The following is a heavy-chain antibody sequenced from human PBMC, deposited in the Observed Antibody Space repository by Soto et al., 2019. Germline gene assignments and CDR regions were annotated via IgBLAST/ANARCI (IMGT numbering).Heavy chain of an antibody. CDR1: GFTFSNYW. J-gene: IGHJ6*02. CDR3: TTELAALPPGLPAKYYFYGMDV. V-gene: IGHV3-74*01. CDR2: VSGNGGST. Sequence: GSLRLSCVGSGFTFSNYWMHWVRQAPGKGLKWVSRVSGNGGSTNYADSVTGRFTISRDNAKNTLYLQMNSLKTEDTAVYYCTTELAALPPGLPAKYYFYGMDVWGQGTTVTVSS. D-gene: IGHD2-15*01.